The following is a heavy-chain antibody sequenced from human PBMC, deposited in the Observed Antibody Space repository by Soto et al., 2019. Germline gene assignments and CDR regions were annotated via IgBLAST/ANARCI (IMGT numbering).Heavy chain of an antibody. J-gene: IGHJ4*02. CDR3: ARGGGYWGSTSCHTYYFDY. Sequence: ETLSLTCTFPGGSISPYYWNWIRQPPGKGLEWIGYIFHTGATTYNPSLRGRVTMSVDTSKNPVSLRLNSVIAADPAFYYFARGGGYWGSTSCHTYYFDYWCQGPLVTVSS. D-gene: IGHD2-2*02. CDR1: GGSISPYY. V-gene: IGHV4-59*01. CDR2: IFHTGAT.